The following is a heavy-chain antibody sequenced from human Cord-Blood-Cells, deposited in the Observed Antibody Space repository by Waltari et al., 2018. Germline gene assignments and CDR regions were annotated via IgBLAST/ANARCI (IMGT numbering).Heavy chain of an antibody. CDR3: ARARTEQLVRIDY. D-gene: IGHD6-6*01. V-gene: IGHV1-18*04. J-gene: IGHJ4*02. Sequence: LVQSGAEVKKPGASVKVSCKASGYTFTRYCISWVRQAPGQGLEWMVWSSSDNGNTNYAQKRPGRVTMTTDTSTSTAYMELRSLRSDDTAVYDCARARTEQLVRIDYWGQGTLVTVSS. CDR1: GYTFTRYC. CDR2: SSSDNGNT.